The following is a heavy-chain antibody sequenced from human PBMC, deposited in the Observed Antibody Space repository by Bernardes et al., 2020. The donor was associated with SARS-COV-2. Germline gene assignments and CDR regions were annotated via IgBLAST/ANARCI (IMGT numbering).Heavy chain of an antibody. CDR2: IIPILGIA. Sequence: SVKVSCKASGGTFSSYTISWVRQAPGQGREWMGRIIPILGIANYAQKFQGRVTITADKSTSTAYMELSSLRSEDTAVYYCARDRGEDYYDSSGYPGDYWGQGTLVTVSS. V-gene: IGHV1-69*04. CDR3: ARDRGEDYYDSSGYPGDY. CDR1: GGTFSSYT. D-gene: IGHD3-22*01. J-gene: IGHJ4*02.